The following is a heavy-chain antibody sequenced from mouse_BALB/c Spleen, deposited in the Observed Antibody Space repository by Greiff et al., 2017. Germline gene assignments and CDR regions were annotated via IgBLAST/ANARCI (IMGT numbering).Heavy chain of an antibody. D-gene: IGHD4-1*01. Sequence: EVQVVESGGGLVQPGGSRKLSCAASGFTFSSFGMHWVRQAPEKGLEWVAYISSGSSTIYYADTVKGRFTISRDNPKNTLFLQMTSLRSEDTAMYYCARSTDWDPLFDYWGQGTTLTVSS. CDR2: ISSGSSTI. CDR1: GFTFSSFG. J-gene: IGHJ2*01. V-gene: IGHV5-17*02. CDR3: ARSTDWDPLFDY.